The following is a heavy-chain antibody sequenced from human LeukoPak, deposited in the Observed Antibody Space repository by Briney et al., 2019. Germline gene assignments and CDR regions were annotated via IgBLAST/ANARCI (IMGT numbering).Heavy chain of an antibody. V-gene: IGHV1-69*04. Sequence: GASVKVSCKASGGTFSSYAISWVRQAPGQGLEWMGRIIPILGIANYAQKFQGRVTITTDESTSTAYMELSSLRPEDTAVYYCARDYSQSEKDTIPSPYAFDIWGQGTMVTASS. CDR1: GGTFSSYA. CDR3: ARDYSQSEKDTIPSPYAFDI. D-gene: IGHD3-3*01. J-gene: IGHJ3*02. CDR2: IIPILGIA.